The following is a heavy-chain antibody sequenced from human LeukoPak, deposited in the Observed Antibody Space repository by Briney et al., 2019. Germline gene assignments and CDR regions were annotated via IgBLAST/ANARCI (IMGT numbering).Heavy chain of an antibody. J-gene: IGHJ4*02. D-gene: IGHD3-22*01. Sequence: PGKSLRLSCAASGFTFRRYSMHWVRQARGQGLEWVAVIWYDGSRSDYADTVKGRFTISRDNSKNTLFLQMNSLRGEDTAVYYCTRDAADYFDSSASFDYWGQGTLVTVSS. CDR2: IWYDGSRS. CDR1: GFTFRRYS. V-gene: IGHV3-30*04. CDR3: TRDAADYFDSSASFDY.